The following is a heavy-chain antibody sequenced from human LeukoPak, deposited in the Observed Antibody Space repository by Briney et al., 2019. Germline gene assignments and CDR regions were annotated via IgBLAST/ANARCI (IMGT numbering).Heavy chain of an antibody. CDR2: IYYSGST. V-gene: IGHV4-39*07. Sequence: PSETLSLTCTVSGGSISSSSYYWGWIRQPPGKGLEWIGSIYYSGSTYYNPSLKSRVTISVDTSKNQFSLKLSSVTAVDTAVYYCVRKGDYAGIDIWGQGTMVTVSS. CDR1: GGSISSSSYY. D-gene: IGHD4-17*01. CDR3: VRKGDYAGIDI. J-gene: IGHJ3*02.